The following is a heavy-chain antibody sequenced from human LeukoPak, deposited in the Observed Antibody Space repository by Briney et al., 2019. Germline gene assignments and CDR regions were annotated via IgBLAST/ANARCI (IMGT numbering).Heavy chain of an antibody. CDR2: IYYSGST. CDR3: ARYSGSYSFDY. D-gene: IGHD1-26*01. CDR1: GGSISSYY. Sequence: SETLSLTCTVSGGSISSYYWSWIRQPPGKGLEWIGYIYYSGSTNYNPSLKSRVTISVDTSKNQFSLKLSSVTAADTAVYYCARYSGSYSFDYWGQGTLVTVSS. V-gene: IGHV4-59*01. J-gene: IGHJ4*02.